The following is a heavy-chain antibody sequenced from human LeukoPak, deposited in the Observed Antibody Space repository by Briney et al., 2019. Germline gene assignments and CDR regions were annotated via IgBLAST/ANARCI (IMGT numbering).Heavy chain of an antibody. CDR3: ARDDYGGNSRPFKY. D-gene: IGHD4-23*01. CDR2: ITSSSSNI. Sequence: GGSLRLSCAASGFTFSTYSMNWVRQAPGKGLEWVSSITSSSSNIYYADSVKGRFTISRDNAKNSLYLQMNSLRAEDTAVYYCARDDYGGNSRPFKYWGQGTLDTVSS. V-gene: IGHV3-21*01. CDR1: GFTFSTYS. J-gene: IGHJ4*02.